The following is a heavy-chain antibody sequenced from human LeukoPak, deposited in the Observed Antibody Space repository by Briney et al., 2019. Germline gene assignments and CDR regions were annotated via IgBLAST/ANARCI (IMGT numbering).Heavy chain of an antibody. J-gene: IGHJ4*02. CDR2: ISSSSSSI. CDR3: ARRFSSGRDDY. Sequence: GGSLRLSCAASGFTFSDYEMNWVRQAPGKGLEWISYISSSSSSIYYADSVKGRFTVSRDNAKNSLYLQMNSLRAEDTGMYYCARRFSSGRDDYWGQGTLVTVSS. D-gene: IGHD6-19*01. CDR1: GFTFSDYE. V-gene: IGHV3-48*01.